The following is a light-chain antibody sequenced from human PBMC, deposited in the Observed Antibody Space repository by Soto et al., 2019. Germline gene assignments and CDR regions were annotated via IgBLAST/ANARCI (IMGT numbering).Light chain of an antibody. J-gene: IGKJ1*01. Sequence: DIQMTQSPSTLSASVGDRVTITCRASQSNSSWLAWYQQKPGKAPKLLIYDASSLESGDPSRFSGSGSGTEFTLTISSLQPDDFATYYCQQYNSYSPWTFGQGTKVDIK. CDR2: DAS. CDR1: QSNSSW. CDR3: QQYNSYSPWT. V-gene: IGKV1-5*01.